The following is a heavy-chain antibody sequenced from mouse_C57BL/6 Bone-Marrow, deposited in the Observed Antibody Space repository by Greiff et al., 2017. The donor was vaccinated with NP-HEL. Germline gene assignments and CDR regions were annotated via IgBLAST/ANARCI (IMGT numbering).Heavy chain of an antibody. Sequence: QVQLQQSGPGLVAPSQCLSITCTVSGFSFTSYAISWVRQPPGKGLEWLGVICTGGGTNYNSALKSRLSISKDNSKSQVFLKMNSLHTDDTARYYCARTYDGYYLYAMDYWGQGTSVTVSS. CDR1: GFSFTSYA. CDR2: ICTGGGT. J-gene: IGHJ4*01. CDR3: ARTYDGYYLYAMDY. D-gene: IGHD2-3*01. V-gene: IGHV2-9-1*01.